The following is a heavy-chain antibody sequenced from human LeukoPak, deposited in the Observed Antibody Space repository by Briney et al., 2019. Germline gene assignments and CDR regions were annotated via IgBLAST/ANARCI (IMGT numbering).Heavy chain of an antibody. CDR2: IYSDSST. D-gene: IGHD2-15*01. CDR3: ARRVSGCSGGSCRYYFDY. Sequence: GGSLRLSCAASGFTVSSNYMSCVRQAPGKGLEGVSVIYSDSSTYYADSVKGRFTISRDSSKNTLYLQMNSLRAEDTAVYYCARRVSGCSGGSCRYYFDYWGQGTLVTVSS. J-gene: IGHJ4*02. V-gene: IGHV3-53*01. CDR1: GFTVSSNY.